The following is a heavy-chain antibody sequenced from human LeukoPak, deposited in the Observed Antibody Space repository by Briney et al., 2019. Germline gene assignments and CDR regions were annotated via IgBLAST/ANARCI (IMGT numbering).Heavy chain of an antibody. CDR2: IYHSGST. V-gene: IGHV4-38-2*01. Sequence: SETLSLTCAVSGYSISSGYYWGWIRQPPGKGLEWIGSIYHSGSTYYNSSLKGRVTISVDTSKNQFSLKLSSVTAADTAVYYCARQMGTSIDYWGQGTLVTVSS. D-gene: IGHD5-24*01. CDR1: GYSISSGYY. CDR3: ARQMGTSIDY. J-gene: IGHJ4*02.